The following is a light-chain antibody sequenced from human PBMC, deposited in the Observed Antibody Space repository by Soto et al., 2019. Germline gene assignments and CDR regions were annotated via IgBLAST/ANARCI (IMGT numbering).Light chain of an antibody. CDR3: AAWDDSLEEYV. CDR1: DSNIGSKS. Sequence: QSVLTQPPSASGTPGQRVTISWSGSDSNIGSKSVNWYQQFPGTAPKLLIYSSIYRPSGVPARMSASQSGTSASLAMSGLQSEDEADYFCAAWDDSLEEYVFGTGTKVTV. V-gene: IGLV1-44*01. J-gene: IGLJ1*01. CDR2: SSI.